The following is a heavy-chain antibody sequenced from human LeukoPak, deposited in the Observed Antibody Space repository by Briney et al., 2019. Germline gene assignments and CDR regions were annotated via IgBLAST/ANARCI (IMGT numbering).Heavy chain of an antibody. D-gene: IGHD2-21*02. CDR1: GGSFSGYY. CDR3: ARTVDIVVVTATYNWFDP. Sequence: PSETLSLTCAVYGGSFSGYYWSWIRQPPGKGLEWIGEINHSGSTNYNPSPKSRVTISVDTSKNQFSLKLSSVTAADTAVYYCARTVDIVVVTATYNWFDPWGQETLVPVS. V-gene: IGHV4-34*01. J-gene: IGHJ5*02. CDR2: INHSGST.